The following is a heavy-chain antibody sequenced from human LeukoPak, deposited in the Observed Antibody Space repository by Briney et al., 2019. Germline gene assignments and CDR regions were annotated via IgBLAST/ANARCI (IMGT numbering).Heavy chain of an antibody. D-gene: IGHD3-22*01. CDR1: GFSFSNFA. CDR2: ISGSGENT. V-gene: IGHV3-23*01. CDR3: ARDGRYFDSSGYYLYD. Sequence: GGSLRLSCAASGFSFSNFAMTWVRQAPGKGLDWVSRISGSGENTYYADSVKGRFSISRDNSENTLYLQMHSLRAEDTAVYYCARDGRYFDSSGYYLYDWGQGILVTVSS. J-gene: IGHJ4*02.